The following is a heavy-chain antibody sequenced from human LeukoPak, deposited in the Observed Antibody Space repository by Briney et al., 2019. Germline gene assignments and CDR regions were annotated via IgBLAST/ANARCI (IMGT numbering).Heavy chain of an antibody. Sequence: GGSLRLSCAASGFTFNNYAMGWVRQAPGKGLEWVSAIGANGGPKYYTDSVKGRFTISRDNSKNTVYLQMNSLRAEDTALYYCARSVPDYTRFDYWGQGALVTVSS. CDR1: GFTFNNYA. D-gene: IGHD4-11*01. J-gene: IGHJ4*02. CDR2: IGANGGPK. V-gene: IGHV3-23*01. CDR3: ARSVPDYTRFDY.